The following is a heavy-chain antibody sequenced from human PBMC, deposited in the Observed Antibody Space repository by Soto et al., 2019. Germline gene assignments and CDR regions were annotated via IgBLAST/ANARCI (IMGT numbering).Heavy chain of an antibody. J-gene: IGHJ6*03. D-gene: IGHD2-2*01. Sequence: IRQPPGKGLEWIGYIYYRGSTNNNPSLKSRVTISVDASKNQFSLKLSSVTAADTAVYYCASGGAIVVVPGGFYYYYHYMDVCGKGTTVTVSS. CDR3: ASGGAIVVVPGGFYYYYHYMDV. V-gene: IGHV4-59*01. CDR2: IYYRGST.